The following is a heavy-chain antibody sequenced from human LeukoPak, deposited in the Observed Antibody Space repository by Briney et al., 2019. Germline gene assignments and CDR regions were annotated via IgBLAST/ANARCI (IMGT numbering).Heavy chain of an antibody. CDR2: ISSSSSYI. D-gene: IGHD1-14*01. CDR3: ARVGAPEWYFDL. CDR1: GFTFSSYS. Sequence: PGGSLRLSCAASGFTFSSYSMNWVRQAPGKGLEWVSSISSSSSYIYYADSVKGRFTISRDNAKNSLYLQMNSLRSEDTAVFYCARVGAPEWYFDLWGRGTLVTVSS. J-gene: IGHJ2*01. V-gene: IGHV3-21*01.